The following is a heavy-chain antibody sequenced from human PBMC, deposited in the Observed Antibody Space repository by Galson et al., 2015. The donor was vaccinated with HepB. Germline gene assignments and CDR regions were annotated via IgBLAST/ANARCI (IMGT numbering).Heavy chain of an antibody. J-gene: IGHJ4*02. Sequence: SLRLSCAASGFTFSNYSMNWVRQAPGKNLEWVSSISRRSIYMYYADSVKGRFTVSRDSAKNSLYLKMNSLRAEDTAIYYCARNGGTATVTDYFDSWGQGTLVTVSS. D-gene: IGHD5-24*01. V-gene: IGHV3-21*01. CDR3: ARNGGTATVTDYFDS. CDR1: GFTFSNYS. CDR2: ISRRSIYM.